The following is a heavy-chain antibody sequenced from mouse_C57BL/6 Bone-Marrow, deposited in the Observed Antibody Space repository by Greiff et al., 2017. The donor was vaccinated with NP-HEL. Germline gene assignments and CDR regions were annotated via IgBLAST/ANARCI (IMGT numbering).Heavy chain of an antibody. CDR1: GYAFTNYL. CDR2: INPGSGGT. J-gene: IGHJ3*01. CDR3: ARWNYDSSFAY. D-gene: IGHD2-4*01. Sequence: VQRVESGAELVRPGPSVKVSCKASGYAFTNYLIEWVKQRPGQGLEWIGVINPGSGGTNYNEKFKGKATLTADKSSSTAYMQLSSLTSEDSAVYFCARWNYDSSFAYWGQGTLVTVSA. V-gene: IGHV1-54*01.